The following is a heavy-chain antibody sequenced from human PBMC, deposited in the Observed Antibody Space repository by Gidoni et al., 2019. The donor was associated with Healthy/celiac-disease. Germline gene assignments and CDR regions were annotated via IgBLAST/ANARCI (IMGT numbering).Heavy chain of an antibody. CDR3: ARDGGSDVGAFDI. Sequence: QLQLQESGSGLVKPSQTLSLTCAVSGGSISSGGYSWRWIRQPPGKGLEWIGYIYHSGSTYYNPSLKSRVTISVDRSKNQFSLKLSSVTAADTAVYYCARDGGSDVGAFDIWGQGTMVTVSS. CDR1: GGSISSGGYS. J-gene: IGHJ3*02. V-gene: IGHV4-30-2*01. CDR2: IYHSGST. D-gene: IGHD3-16*01.